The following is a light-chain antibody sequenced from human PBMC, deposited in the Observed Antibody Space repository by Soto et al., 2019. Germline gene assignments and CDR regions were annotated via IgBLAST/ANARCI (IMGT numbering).Light chain of an antibody. CDR2: VAS. J-gene: IGKJ5*01. V-gene: IGKV3-20*01. Sequence: EIVLTQSPGTLSLSPGERATLSCRASQSVTHNHLAWCQQKRGQAPRLLIYVASARATGLPGRFSGSGSGTDFTLTISRLEPEDFAVYYCQQYAASPYTFGQGTRLEIK. CDR3: QQYAASPYT. CDR1: QSVTHNH.